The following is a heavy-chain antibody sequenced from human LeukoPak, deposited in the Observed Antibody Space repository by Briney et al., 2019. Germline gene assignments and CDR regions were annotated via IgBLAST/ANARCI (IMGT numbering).Heavy chain of an antibody. Sequence: SQTLSLTCAVSGDSVSSNTAAWNWISQSPSRGLEWLGRTYYRSKWYSDYAVSVKSRMIINPDTSKNQFSLQLKFVTPEDTAFYYCARDQMGFDPWGQGILVTVSS. J-gene: IGHJ5*02. CDR2: TYYRSKWYS. CDR3: ARDQMGFDP. V-gene: IGHV6-1*01. CDR1: GDSVSSNTAA.